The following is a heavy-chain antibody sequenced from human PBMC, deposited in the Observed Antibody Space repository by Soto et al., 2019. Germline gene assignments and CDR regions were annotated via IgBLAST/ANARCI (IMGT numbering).Heavy chain of an antibody. CDR2: ISSSGDII. CDR1: GFTFSDYY. Sequence: TGGSLILSCAASGFTFSDYYMSWIRQAPGKGLEWVSYISSSGDIIYYADSMKGRFTISRENAKNSLYLQMNNLRAEDTAVYYCARDLGYYDSSGYLDYWGQGTLVTVSS. CDR3: ARDLGYYDSSGYLDY. D-gene: IGHD3-22*01. J-gene: IGHJ4*02. V-gene: IGHV3-11*01.